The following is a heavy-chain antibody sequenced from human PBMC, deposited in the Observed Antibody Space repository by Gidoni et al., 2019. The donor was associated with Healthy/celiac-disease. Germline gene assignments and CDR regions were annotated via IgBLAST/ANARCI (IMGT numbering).Heavy chain of an antibody. CDR2: ISYDGSNK. V-gene: IGHV3-30-3*01. CDR1: GCTFSRYG. Sequence: QVQRVESGGGVVQPGRYRRLSCEAAGCTFSRYGMHWVRQATGKGLEWVAVISYDGSNKYYADSVKGRFTISRDHSKNTLYLQMNSLRAEDTAVYYCARGVQLWSNYYYYGMDVWGKGTTVTVSS. D-gene: IGHD5-18*01. J-gene: IGHJ6*04. CDR3: ARGVQLWSNYYYYGMDV.